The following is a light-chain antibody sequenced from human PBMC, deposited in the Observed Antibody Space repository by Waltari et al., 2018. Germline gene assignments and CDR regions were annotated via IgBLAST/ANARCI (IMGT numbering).Light chain of an antibody. J-gene: IGKJ2*01. CDR2: DAS. CDR1: QTVRTF. V-gene: IGKV3-11*01. CDR3: QQRSNWPYT. Sequence: EIVLTQSPATLSLSPGERATLSCRASQTVRTFLAWYQQKPGQAPRLLIFDASSRATGIPAKFRGSGSGTDFTTTVSNLEPEDFAVYYCQQRSNWPYTFGQGTRVDIK.